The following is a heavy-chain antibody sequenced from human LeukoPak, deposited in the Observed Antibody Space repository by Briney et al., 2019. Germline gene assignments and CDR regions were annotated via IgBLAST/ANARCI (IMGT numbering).Heavy chain of an antibody. CDR2: ISGSGGST. CDR3: AKDCRITIFGVVIPSVPGFDY. V-gene: IGHV3-23*01. Sequence: GGSLRLSCAASGFTFSSYAMSWVRQAPGKGLEWVSAISGSGGSTYYADSVKGRFTISRDNSKNTLYLQMNSLRAEDTAVYYCAKDCRITIFGVVIPSVPGFDYWGQGTLVTVSS. CDR1: GFTFSSYA. D-gene: IGHD3-3*01. J-gene: IGHJ4*02.